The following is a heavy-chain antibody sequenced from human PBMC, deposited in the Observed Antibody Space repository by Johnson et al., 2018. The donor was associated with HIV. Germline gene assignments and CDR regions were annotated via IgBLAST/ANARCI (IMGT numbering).Heavy chain of an antibody. CDR3: ARGSTVTTLSGAFDI. J-gene: IGHJ3*02. CDR1: GFVFSDSH. Sequence: QVQLVESGGDLVKPGGSLRVSCLASGFVFSDSHMSWIRQAPGKGLEWISYISSGGSSIYYADSVRGRFPISRDNAKKSLFLQLSRLRAGDTGVYYCARGSTVTTLSGAFDIWGQGTLVTVSS. V-gene: IGHV3-11*04. D-gene: IGHD4-11*01. CDR2: ISSGGSSI.